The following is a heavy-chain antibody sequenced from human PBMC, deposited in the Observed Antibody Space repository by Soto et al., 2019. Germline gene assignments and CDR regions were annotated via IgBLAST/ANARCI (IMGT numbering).Heavy chain of an antibody. CDR3: ARAGYSSRWYPYYYYYMDV. D-gene: IGHD6-13*01. V-gene: IGHV1-2*04. J-gene: IGHJ6*03. CDR1: GYTFTGYY. CDR2: INPNSGGT. Sequence: GASVKVSCKASGYTFTGYYMHWVRQAPGQGLEWMGWINPNSGGTNYAQKFQGWVTMTRDTSISTAYMELSRLRSDDTAVYYCARAGYSSRWYPYYYYYMDVWGKGTTVTVSS.